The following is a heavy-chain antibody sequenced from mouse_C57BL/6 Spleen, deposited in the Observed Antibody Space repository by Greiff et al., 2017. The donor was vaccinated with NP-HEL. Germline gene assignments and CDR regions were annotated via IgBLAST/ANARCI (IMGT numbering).Heavy chain of an antibody. J-gene: IGHJ2*01. CDR1: GYTFTDYE. Sequence: VQLQQSGAELVRPGASVTLSCKASGYTFTDYEMHWVKQTPVHGLEWIGAIDPETGGTAYIQKFKGKAILTADKSSSTAYMELRSLTSADSAVYYSTKGHYYASSFGYFDYWGQGTTLTVSS. CDR3: TKGHYYASSFGYFDY. V-gene: IGHV1-15*01. CDR2: IDPETGGT. D-gene: IGHD1-1*01.